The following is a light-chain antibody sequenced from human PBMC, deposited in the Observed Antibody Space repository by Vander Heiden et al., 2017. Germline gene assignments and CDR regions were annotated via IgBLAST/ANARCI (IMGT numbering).Light chain of an antibody. J-gene: IGKJ3*01. CDR2: AAS. Sequence: DIQMNPSPSSLSASVGDSVTIPCPASQSISSYLNWYQQKPGKAPKLLIYAASRLQRGVPARFSGSGSGTDFTLTISSLQPEDFATYYCQQSYSTPVFTFGPGTKVDIK. CDR3: QQSYSTPVFT. V-gene: IGKV1-39*01. CDR1: QSISSY.